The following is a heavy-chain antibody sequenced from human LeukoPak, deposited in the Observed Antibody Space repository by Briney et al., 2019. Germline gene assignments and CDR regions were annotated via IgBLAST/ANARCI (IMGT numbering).Heavy chain of an antibody. CDR2: INHSGST. CDR3: ARARITIFRVVIIRGPFDY. D-gene: IGHD3-3*01. J-gene: IGHJ4*02. V-gene: IGHV4-34*01. Sequence: PSETLSLTCAVYGGSFSGYYWSWIRQPPGKGLEWIGEINHSGSTNYNPSLKSRVTISVDTSKNQFSLKLSSVTAADTAVYYCARARITIFRVVIIRGPFDYWGQGTLVTVSS. CDR1: GGSFSGYY.